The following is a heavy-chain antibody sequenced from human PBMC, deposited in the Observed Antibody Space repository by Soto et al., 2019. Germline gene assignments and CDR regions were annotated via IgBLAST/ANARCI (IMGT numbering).Heavy chain of an antibody. V-gene: IGHV3-23*01. D-gene: IGHD2-2*01. CDR2: LGGNGFTP. CDR1: GFTFGSYA. CDR3: AKALRPSLNFFYYMDG. J-gene: IGHJ6*03. Sequence: EVQLLESGGGLVQPGGSLRLSCVVSGFTFGSYAMSWVRQAPEKGPEWVAILGGNGFTPYYADSVKGRFTISGDKSKSTLFLQMNSLRDDDTGVYYCAKALRPSLNFFYYMDGWGRGTSVTVSS.